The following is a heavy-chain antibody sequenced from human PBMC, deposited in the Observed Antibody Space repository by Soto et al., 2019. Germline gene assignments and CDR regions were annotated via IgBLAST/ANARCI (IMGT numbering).Heavy chain of an antibody. V-gene: IGHV3-48*01. D-gene: IGHD2-2*01. CDR2: ISSSSSTI. CDR1: GFTFSSYS. Sequence: GGSLRLSCAASGFTFSSYSMNWVRQAPGKGLEWVSYISSSSSTIYYADSVKGRFTISRDNAKNSLYLQMNSLRAEDTAVYYCAREYCSSTRCPDYWGQGTLVTVSS. CDR3: AREYCSSTRCPDY. J-gene: IGHJ4*02.